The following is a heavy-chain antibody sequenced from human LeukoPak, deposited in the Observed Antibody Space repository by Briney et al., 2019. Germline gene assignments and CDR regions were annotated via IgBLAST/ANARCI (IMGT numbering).Heavy chain of an antibody. D-gene: IGHD2-2*01. J-gene: IGHJ6*02. V-gene: IGHV1-69*13. CDR2: IIPIFGTA. CDR3: ARNYCSSTSCYLSYYGMDV. CDR1: GYTFSSYG. Sequence: SVRVSCKASGYTFSSYGISWVRQAPGQGLEWMGGIIPIFGTANYAQKSQGRVTITADESTSTAYMELSSLRSEDTAVYYCARNYCSSTSCYLSYYGMDVWGQGTTVTVSS.